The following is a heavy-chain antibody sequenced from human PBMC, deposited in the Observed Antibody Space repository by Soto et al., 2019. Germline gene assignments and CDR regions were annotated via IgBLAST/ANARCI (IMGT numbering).Heavy chain of an antibody. Sequence: QVVESGGGVVQPGRSLRLSCAASGFTFSNYAMHWVRQAPGKGLDWVALISYDGSNEHYADSVKGRFTISRVNSKTTLYLKMNSLRAVDTAVYFCATGRSFYSSRDFDYWGQGTLVTVSS. CDR3: ATGRSFYSSRDFDY. CDR2: ISYDGSNE. V-gene: IGHV3-30-3*01. CDR1: GFTFSNYA. D-gene: IGHD5-18*01. J-gene: IGHJ4*02.